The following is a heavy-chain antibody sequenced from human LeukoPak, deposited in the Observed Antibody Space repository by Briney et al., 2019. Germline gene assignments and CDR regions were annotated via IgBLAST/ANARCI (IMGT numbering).Heavy chain of an antibody. V-gene: IGHV3-21*05. CDR2: ISSSSSYI. Sequence: GGSLRLSCAASGFTFSRYTMNWVRQAPGKGLEWVSYISSSSSYIYYADSVKGRFTISRDNAKNSLYLQMNSLRAEDTAVYYCARDPGYKQLAPDAFDIWGQGTMVTVSS. CDR1: GFTFSRYT. J-gene: IGHJ3*02. D-gene: IGHD6-6*01. CDR3: ARDPGYKQLAPDAFDI.